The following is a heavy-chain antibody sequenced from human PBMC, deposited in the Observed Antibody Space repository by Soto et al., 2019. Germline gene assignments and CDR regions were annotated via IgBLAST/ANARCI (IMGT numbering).Heavy chain of an antibody. Sequence: GASVKVSCKASGGTFSSYAISWVRQAPGQGLEWMGGIIPIFGTANYAQKFQGRVTITADESTSTAYMELSSLRSEDTAVYYCARDILELSRNWFDPWGQGTLVTVSS. D-gene: IGHD1-7*01. CDR3: ARDILELSRNWFDP. CDR1: GGTFSSYA. CDR2: IIPIFGTA. V-gene: IGHV1-69*13. J-gene: IGHJ5*02.